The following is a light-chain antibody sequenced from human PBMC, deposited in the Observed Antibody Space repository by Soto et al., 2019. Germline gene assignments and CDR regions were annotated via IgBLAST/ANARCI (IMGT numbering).Light chain of an antibody. CDR2: DAS. CDR1: QNVDTR. Sequence: IQMTQSPSTLSASVGDRVIITCRASQNVDTRLAWYQQKPGKAPKALIYDASRFQSGVPSRFSGSGSGTEFTLTISSLQPDDFATYYCQQYHSYPYIFGQGTKLEI. V-gene: IGKV1-5*01. J-gene: IGKJ2*01. CDR3: QQYHSYPYI.